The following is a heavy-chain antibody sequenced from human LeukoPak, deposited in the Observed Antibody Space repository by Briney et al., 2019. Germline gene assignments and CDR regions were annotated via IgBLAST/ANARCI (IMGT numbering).Heavy chain of an antibody. CDR2: IYYSRST. D-gene: IGHD2-15*01. V-gene: IGHV4-61*01. J-gene: IGHJ4*02. Sequence: SETLSLTCTVSAGSVSSGSYYRSWLRQPPVKGLEWIGFIYYSRSTTYNPSLKSRATISIDTSKNLFSLKLSSVAAADTGVYYCAREVFGGSVDFDYWGQGTLVTVSS. CDR1: AGSVSSGSYY. CDR3: AREVFGGSVDFDY.